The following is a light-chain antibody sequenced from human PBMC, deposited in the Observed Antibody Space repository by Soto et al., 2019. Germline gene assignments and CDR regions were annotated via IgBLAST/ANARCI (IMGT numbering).Light chain of an antibody. CDR2: KAS. V-gene: IGKV1-5*03. J-gene: IGKJ5*01. Sequence: DIQMTQSPSTLSASVGDRVTITCRASQSIITSLAWYQQKPGKAPKLLIYKASSLQSGVPSRFSGSGSGTEFTLTISSLQPDDFATYYCQQYHRSSITFGQGTRLEIK. CDR1: QSIITS. CDR3: QQYHRSSIT.